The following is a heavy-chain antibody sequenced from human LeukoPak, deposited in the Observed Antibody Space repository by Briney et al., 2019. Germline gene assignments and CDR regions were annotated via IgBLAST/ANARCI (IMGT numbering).Heavy chain of an antibody. D-gene: IGHD3-3*01. Sequence: QTGGSLRLSCAASGLTFSSYAMSWVRQAPGKGLEWVSAISGSGGSTYYADSVKGRFTISRDNSKNTLYLQMNSLRAGDTAVYYCAKGNYDFWSGYPGLSYFDYWGQGTLVTVSS. CDR2: ISGSGGST. J-gene: IGHJ4*02. CDR1: GLTFSSYA. V-gene: IGHV3-23*01. CDR3: AKGNYDFWSGYPGLSYFDY.